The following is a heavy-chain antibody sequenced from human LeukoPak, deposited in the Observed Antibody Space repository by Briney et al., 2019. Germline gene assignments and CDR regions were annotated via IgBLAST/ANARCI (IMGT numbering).Heavy chain of an antibody. J-gene: IGHJ3*02. CDR1: GYTFTGYY. CDR3: ASVATWEGYGAFDI. Sequence: ASVKVSCKASGYTFTGYYMHWVRQAPGQGLEWMGRINPNSGGTNYAQKFQGRVTMTRDTSISTAYMELSRLRPDDTAVYYCASVATWEGYGAFDIWGQGTMVTVSS. CDR2: INPNSGGT. D-gene: IGHD3-16*01. V-gene: IGHV1-2*06.